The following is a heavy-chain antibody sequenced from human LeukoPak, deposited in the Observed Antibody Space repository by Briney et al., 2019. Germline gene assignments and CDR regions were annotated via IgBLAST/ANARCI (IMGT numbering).Heavy chain of an antibody. D-gene: IGHD3-22*01. J-gene: IGHJ4*02. CDR1: GFTFSDYY. CDR3: AKDNVVGYDSSGYRGKNYFDY. V-gene: IGHV3-11*01. Sequence: GGSVRLSCAASGFTFSDYYMSWIRQAPGKGLEWVSYISSSGSTIYYADSVKGRFTISRDNAKNSLYLQMNSLRAEDTALYYCAKDNVVGYDSSGYRGKNYFDYWGQGTLVTVSS. CDR2: ISSSGSTI.